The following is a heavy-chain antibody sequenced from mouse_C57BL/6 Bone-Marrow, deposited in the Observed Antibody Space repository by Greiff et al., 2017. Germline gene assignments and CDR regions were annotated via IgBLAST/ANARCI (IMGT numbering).Heavy chain of an antibody. CDR1: GYTFTSYW. Sequence: QVQLQQPGAELVRPGTSVKLSCKASGYTFTSYWMHWVKQRPGQGLEWIGVIDPSDSYTNYNQKFKGKATLTVDTSSSTAYLQLSSLTSEDSAVYYCGRAFSTVVAGDYWGQGTTLTVSS. J-gene: IGHJ2*01. CDR3: GRAFSTVVAGDY. D-gene: IGHD1-1*01. CDR2: IDPSDSYT. V-gene: IGHV1-59*01.